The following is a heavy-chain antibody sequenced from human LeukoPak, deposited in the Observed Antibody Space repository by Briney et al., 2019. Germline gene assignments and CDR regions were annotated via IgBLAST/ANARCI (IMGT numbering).Heavy chain of an antibody. CDR1: GGSISSYY. CDR2: IYYSGST. J-gene: IGHJ3*02. Sequence: PSETLSLTCTVSGGSISSYYWSWIRQPPGKGLEWIGYIYYSGSTNYNPSLKSRVTISVDTSRNQFSLKLSSVTAADTAVYYCARTYSYGFPYDAFDIWGQGTMVTVSS. V-gene: IGHV4-59*08. CDR3: ARTYSYGFPYDAFDI. D-gene: IGHD5-18*01.